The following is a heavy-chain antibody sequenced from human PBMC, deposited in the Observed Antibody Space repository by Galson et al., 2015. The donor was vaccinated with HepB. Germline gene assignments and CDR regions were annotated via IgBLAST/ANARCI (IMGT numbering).Heavy chain of an antibody. D-gene: IGHD2-8*01. V-gene: IGHV3-74*03. Sequence: SLRLSCAASGFTFSSYWMHWVRQAPGEGPMWVSRIDNDGNNIMYADSVKGRFTVSRDNARNTLFLQMNSLRGEDTAVYYCVYFAGNGAKWGQGTEVTVSS. CDR3: VYFAGNGAK. J-gene: IGHJ4*02. CDR2: IDNDGNNI. CDR1: GFTFSSYW.